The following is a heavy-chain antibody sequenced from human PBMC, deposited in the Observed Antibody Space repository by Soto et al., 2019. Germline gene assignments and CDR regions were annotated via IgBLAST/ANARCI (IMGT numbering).Heavy chain of an antibody. CDR1: GFTFSSYA. V-gene: IGHV3-23*01. J-gene: IGHJ4*02. CDR2: MSGSGGST. CDR3: ARGSTSFDF. D-gene: IGHD2-2*01. Sequence: GGSLRLSCAASGFTFSSYAMSWVRQAPGKGLEWVSAMSGSGGSTYYADSVKGRFTISRDNAKNSLYLQMNSLRADDTAVYYCARGSTSFDFWGQGALVTVSS.